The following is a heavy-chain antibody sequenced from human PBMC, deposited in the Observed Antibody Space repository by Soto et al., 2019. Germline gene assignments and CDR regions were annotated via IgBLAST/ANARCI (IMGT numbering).Heavy chain of an antibody. J-gene: IGHJ5*02. Sequence: GGSLSLSCAASGFTFSSYAMSWVRQAPGKGLEWVSAISGSGADTYYADSVKGRFTISRDNSKNTLYLHMNSLRDEDAALYYCAKDRLASGSGVRFDPWGQGTLVTVSS. CDR1: GFTFSSYA. V-gene: IGHV3-23*01. CDR3: AKDRLASGSGVRFDP. CDR2: ISGSGADT. D-gene: IGHD3-10*01.